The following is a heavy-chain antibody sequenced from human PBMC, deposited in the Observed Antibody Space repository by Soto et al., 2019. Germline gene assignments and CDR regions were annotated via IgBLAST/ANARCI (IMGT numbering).Heavy chain of an antibody. V-gene: IGHV4-31*01. CDR1: GGSISVGVYY. J-gene: IGHJ4*02. Sequence: QVQLQESGPGLVKPSQTLSLTCTVSGGSISVGVYYWNWIRQLPGKGPEWIGYTYHTGSTYYNPSLESLVTISVDPSKNQFSLRLSSVTAADTAVYYCARIVNPDASLYFDYWGQGTLVTVSS. CDR3: ARIVNPDASLYFDY. CDR2: TYHTGST. D-gene: IGHD2-2*01.